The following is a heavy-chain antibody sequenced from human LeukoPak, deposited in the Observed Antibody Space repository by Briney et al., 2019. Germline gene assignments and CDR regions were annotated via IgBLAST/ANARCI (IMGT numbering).Heavy chain of an antibody. V-gene: IGHV4-34*01. Sequence: SETLSLTCAVYGGSFSGYYWSWIRQPPGKGLEWIGEINHSGSTNYNPSLKSRVTISVGTSKNQFSLKLSSVTAADTAVYYCARLYCSSTSCYYYYMDVWGKGTTVTVSS. CDR2: INHSGST. D-gene: IGHD2-2*01. CDR1: GGSFSGYY. J-gene: IGHJ6*03. CDR3: ARLYCSSTSCYYYYMDV.